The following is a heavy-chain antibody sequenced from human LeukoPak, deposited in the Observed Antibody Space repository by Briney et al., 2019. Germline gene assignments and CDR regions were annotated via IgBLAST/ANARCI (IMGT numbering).Heavy chain of an antibody. D-gene: IGHD2-2*01. CDR2: IKSKTDGGTT. CDR1: GFTFSSYA. Sequence: GGSLRLSCAASGFTFSSYAMSWVRQAPGKGLEWVGRIKSKTDGGTTDYAAPVKGRFTISRDDSENTLYLQMNSLKTEDTAIYYCTTEMSAASRSVATAQFDHWGQGTLVTVSS. V-gene: IGHV3-15*01. J-gene: IGHJ4*02. CDR3: TTEMSAASRSVATAQFDH.